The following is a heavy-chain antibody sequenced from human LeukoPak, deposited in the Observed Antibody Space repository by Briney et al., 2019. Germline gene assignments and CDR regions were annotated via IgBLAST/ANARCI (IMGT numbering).Heavy chain of an antibody. CDR1: GYTFTNYG. D-gene: IGHD2-2*01. CDR3: ARVLAYCSSTSCHDY. J-gene: IGHJ4*02. V-gene: IGHV1-18*01. CDR2: ISAYNGNT. Sequence: ASVKVSCKASGYTFTNYGVSWVRQAPGQGLEWMGWISAYNGNTDYAQKLQGRVTMTTDTSTSKAYMELWSLRSDDTAVYYCARVLAYCSSTSCHDYWGQGTLVTVYS.